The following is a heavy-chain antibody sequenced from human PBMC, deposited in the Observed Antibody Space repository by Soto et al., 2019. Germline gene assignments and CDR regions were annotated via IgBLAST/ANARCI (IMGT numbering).Heavy chain of an antibody. V-gene: IGHV1-69*13. D-gene: IGHD3-22*01. CDR2: IIPIFGTA. CDR3: ARALEEYYYDSSGYWDY. J-gene: IGHJ4*02. Sequence: SVKVSCKASGGTFSTYAITWVRQAPGQGLEWMGGIIPIFGTAHYAQKFQGRVTITADESTSTAYMELSSLRSEDTAVYYCARALEEYYYDSSGYWDYWGQG. CDR1: GGTFSTYA.